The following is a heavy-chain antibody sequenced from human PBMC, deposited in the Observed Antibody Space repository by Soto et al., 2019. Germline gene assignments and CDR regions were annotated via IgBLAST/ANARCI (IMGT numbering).Heavy chain of an antibody. CDR1: GFTFTSSA. CDR2: IVVGSGNT. Sequence: QMQLVQSGPEVKKPGTSVKVSCKASGFTFTSSAVQWVRQARGQRLEWIGWIVVGSGNTNYAQKFQERVTITRDMSKSTAYMELSSLRSEDTAVYYCAADLGYCSGGSCSGRYYYYYYGMDVWGQGTTVTVSS. V-gene: IGHV1-58*01. CDR3: AADLGYCSGGSCSGRYYYYYYGMDV. J-gene: IGHJ6*02. D-gene: IGHD2-15*01.